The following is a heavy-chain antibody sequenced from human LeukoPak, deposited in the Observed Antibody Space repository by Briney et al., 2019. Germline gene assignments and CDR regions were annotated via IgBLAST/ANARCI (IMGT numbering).Heavy chain of an antibody. CDR1: GFTFSSYA. Sequence: GGSLRLSCVASGFTFSSYAMNWVRQAPGKGLEWVSAISGSGDSTNYADSVKGRFTISRDNSKNTLYLQMKSLRAEDTAVYFCAKARGSGYAEYYFDYWGQGTLVTVSS. D-gene: IGHD5-12*01. CDR3: AKARGSGYAEYYFDY. J-gene: IGHJ4*02. V-gene: IGHV3-23*01. CDR2: ISGSGDST.